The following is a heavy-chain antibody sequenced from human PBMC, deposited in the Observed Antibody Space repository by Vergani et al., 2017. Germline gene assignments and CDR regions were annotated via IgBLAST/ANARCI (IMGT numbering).Heavy chain of an antibody. Sequence: EVQLVESGGGLIQPGGSLRLSCAASGFTVSSNYMSWVRQAPGKGLEWVSVIYSGGSTYYADAVKGRFTIPRDNSKNTLYLQMNSLRTEETAVYYCARPVPPEDYGMDVWGQGTTVTVSS. V-gene: IGHV3-53*01. J-gene: IGHJ6*02. CDR3: ARPVPPEDYGMDV. CDR2: IYSGGST. D-gene: IGHD2-2*01. CDR1: GFTVSSNY.